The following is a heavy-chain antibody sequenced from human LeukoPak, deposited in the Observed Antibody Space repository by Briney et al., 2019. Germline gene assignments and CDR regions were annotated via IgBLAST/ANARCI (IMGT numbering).Heavy chain of an antibody. D-gene: IGHD1-26*01. Sequence: SSVKVSCKAAGGTFSSYAINWVRQAPGQGLEWMGGIIPMFDTADYAQRFQGRVTITTDESTSTVYVDLSSLTSEDTAVYYCAEGESTGSYYEGYWGQGTLVTVSS. V-gene: IGHV1-69*05. CDR1: GGTFSSYA. J-gene: IGHJ4*02. CDR2: IIPMFDTA. CDR3: AEGESTGSYYEGY.